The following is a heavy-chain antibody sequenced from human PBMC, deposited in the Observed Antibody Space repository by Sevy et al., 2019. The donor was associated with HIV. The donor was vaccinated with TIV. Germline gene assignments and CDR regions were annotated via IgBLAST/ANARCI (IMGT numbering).Heavy chain of an antibody. J-gene: IGHJ4*02. D-gene: IGHD1-26*01. CDR2: ISSSSNYI. CDR1: GFTFSSYT. V-gene: IGHV3-21*01. CDR3: ARVYSGYYNS. Sequence: LSLTCAASGFTFSSYTINWVRQAPGKGLEWVSSISSSSNYIYYADSVKGRFTISRDNAKNSLYLQMNSLRAEDTAVYYCARVYSGYYNSWGQGTLVTVSS.